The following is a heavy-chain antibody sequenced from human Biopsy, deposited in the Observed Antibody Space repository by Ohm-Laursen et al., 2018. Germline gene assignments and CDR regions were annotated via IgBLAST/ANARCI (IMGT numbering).Heavy chain of an antibody. CDR3: ARPSGGVSTVGFDP. Sequence: GASVKVSCKASGYDFLDFHIHWVQQVPGQGLEWIGHINPHTGVTKYAQKFLDRITMTGDTSISTAYMDLSRLTSADTGIYYCARPSGGVSTVGFDPWGQGTLVIVSS. CDR1: GYDFLDFH. V-gene: IGHV1-2*05. CDR2: INPHTGVT. D-gene: IGHD5/OR15-5a*01. J-gene: IGHJ5*02.